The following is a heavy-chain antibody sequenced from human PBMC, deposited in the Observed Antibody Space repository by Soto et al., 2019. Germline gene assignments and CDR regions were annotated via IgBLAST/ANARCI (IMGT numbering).Heavy chain of an antibody. V-gene: IGHV4-31*03. Sequence: QVQLQESGPGLVKPSQTLSLTCTVSGGSITSSGYYWSWIRQHPGEGLEWIGFTSNSGSTSYNPSLKRRVTISGDTSSTQFSLNLKSVAAADTAVYYCARGGGSTKVDYWGQGTLVTVSP. CDR3: ARGGGSTKVDY. CDR2: TSNSGST. D-gene: IGHD2-2*01. CDR1: GGSITSSGYY. J-gene: IGHJ4*02.